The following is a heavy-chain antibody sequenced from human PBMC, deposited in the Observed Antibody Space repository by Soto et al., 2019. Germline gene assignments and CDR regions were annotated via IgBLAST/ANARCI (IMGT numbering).Heavy chain of an antibody. CDR3: ARGSSGWSYYYYYGMDV. J-gene: IGHJ6*02. D-gene: IGHD6-19*01. V-gene: IGHV1-18*04. CDR1: GYTFTSYG. CDR2: ISAYNGNT. Sequence: GASVKVSCKASGYTFTSYGISWVRQAPGQGLEWMGWISAYNGNTNYAQKLQGRVTMTTDTSTSTAYMELRSLRSDDTAVYYCARGSSGWSYYYYYGMDVWGQGTTVTVSS.